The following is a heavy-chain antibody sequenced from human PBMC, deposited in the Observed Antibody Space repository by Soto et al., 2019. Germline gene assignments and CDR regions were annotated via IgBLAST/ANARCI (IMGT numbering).Heavy chain of an antibody. J-gene: IGHJ6*02. V-gene: IGHV3-33*03. CDR2: IWYDGSKK. CDR1: GFTLSTYG. Sequence: PGGSLRLSCAASGFTLSTYGMHWVRQAPGKGLEWVAVIWYDGSKKYYADSVKGRFTISRDNSKNTMSLQMNSLRAEDTAVYYCASRWGEVHHLGGLNRIAVAGPSYYYHGMDVWGQGTTVTVSS. CDR3: ASRWGEVHHLGGLNRIAVAGPSYYYHGMDV. D-gene: IGHD6-19*01.